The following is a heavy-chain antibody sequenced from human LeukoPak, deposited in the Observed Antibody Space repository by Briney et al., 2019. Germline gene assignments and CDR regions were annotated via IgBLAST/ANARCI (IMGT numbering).Heavy chain of an antibody. Sequence: SETLSLTCAVYGGSFSGYYWSWIRQPPGKGLEWIGYIYYSGSTYYNPSLKSRVTISVDTSKNQFSLKLSSVTAADTAVYYCARALFYGDYGSADYWGQGTLVTVSS. J-gene: IGHJ4*02. CDR2: IYYSGST. CDR1: GGSFSGYY. CDR3: ARALFYGDYGSADY. V-gene: IGHV4-34*09. D-gene: IGHD4-17*01.